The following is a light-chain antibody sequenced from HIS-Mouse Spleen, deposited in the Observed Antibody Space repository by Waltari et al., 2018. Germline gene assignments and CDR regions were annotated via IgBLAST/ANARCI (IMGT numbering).Light chain of an antibody. Sequence: EIVLTQSPGTLSLSPGERATLSCRASQSVSSSYLAWYQQKPGQAPRLLIDGASSRATGIPDRFSGSGYGTDFTLTISRLEPEDFAVYYCQQYGSSSTFGQGTRLEIK. V-gene: IGKV3-20*01. CDR2: GAS. CDR1: QSVSSSY. CDR3: QQYGSSST. J-gene: IGKJ5*01.